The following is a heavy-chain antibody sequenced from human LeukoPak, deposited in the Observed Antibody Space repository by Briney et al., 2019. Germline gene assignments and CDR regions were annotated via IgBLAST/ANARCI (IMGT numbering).Heavy chain of an antibody. CDR1: GGSISSYY. V-gene: IGHV4-59*08. Sequence: PSETLSLTCTVSGGSISSYYWSWIRQPPGKGLEWIGYIYYSGSTNYNPSLKSRVTISVDTSKNQLSLKLSSVTAADTAVYYCAGAYDSSALDYWGQGTLVTVSS. CDR2: IYYSGST. J-gene: IGHJ4*02. D-gene: IGHD3-22*01. CDR3: AGAYDSSALDY.